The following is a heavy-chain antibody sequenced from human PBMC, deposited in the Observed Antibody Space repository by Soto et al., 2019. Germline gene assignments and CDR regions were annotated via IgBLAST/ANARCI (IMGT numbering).Heavy chain of an antibody. D-gene: IGHD6-13*01. V-gene: IGHV3-21*01. CDR3: ARGRQLVPEFDY. CDR1: GFTFSSYS. J-gene: IGHJ4*02. CDR2: ISSSSSYI. Sequence: PGGSLRLSCAASGFTFSSYSMNWVRQAPGKGLEWVSSISSSSSYIYYADSVKGRFTISRDNAKNSLYLQMNSLRAEDTAVYYCARGRQLVPEFDYWGQGTLVTVSS.